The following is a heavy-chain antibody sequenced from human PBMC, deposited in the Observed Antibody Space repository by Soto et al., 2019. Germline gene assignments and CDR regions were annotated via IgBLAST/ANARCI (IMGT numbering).Heavy chain of an antibody. CDR1: GGSISSYY. D-gene: IGHD6-13*01. J-gene: IGHJ4*02. V-gene: IGHV4-4*07. CDR3: ARALSSAAGLYFDF. CDR2: IHTTDGT. Sequence: LSLTCTVSGGSISSYYWSWIRQPAGKGMEWIGRIHTTDGTNYNPSLKSRVTMSIDTSNNQFSLKLSSLTAADTAVYYCARALSSAAGLYFDFWGQGTLVTVSS.